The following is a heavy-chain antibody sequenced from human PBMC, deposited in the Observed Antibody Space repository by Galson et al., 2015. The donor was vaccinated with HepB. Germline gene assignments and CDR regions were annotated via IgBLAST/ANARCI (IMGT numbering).Heavy chain of an antibody. V-gene: IGHV1-2*02. CDR3: ARVGVGDSYYFDY. CDR2: INPSNGGT. J-gene: IGHJ4*02. Sequence: SVKVSCKASGYTFTGYYMHWVRQAPGQGLEWMGWINPSNGGTSYAQKFQGRVTLTRDTSISTAYMELSRLRSDDTAVYYCARVGVGDSYYFDYWGQGTLVTVSS. D-gene: IGHD1-26*01. CDR1: GYTFTGYY.